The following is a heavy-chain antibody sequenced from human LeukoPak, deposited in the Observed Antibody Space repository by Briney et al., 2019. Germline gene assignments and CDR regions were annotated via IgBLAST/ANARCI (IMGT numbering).Heavy chain of an antibody. D-gene: IGHD5-18*01. CDR3: ARDLSGVTGYTYGRGIDY. Sequence: GGSLRLSCAASGFTSSSYWMSWVRQAPGKGLEWVANIKKDGSEKYYVGSVKGRFTISRDNAKTSLYLQMNSLRAEDTAVYYCARDLSGVTGYTYGRGIDYWGQGTLVTVSS. CDR2: IKKDGSEK. J-gene: IGHJ4*02. V-gene: IGHV3-7*01. CDR1: GFTSSSYW.